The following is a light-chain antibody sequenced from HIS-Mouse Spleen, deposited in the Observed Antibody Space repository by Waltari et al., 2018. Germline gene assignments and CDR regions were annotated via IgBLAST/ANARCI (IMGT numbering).Light chain of an antibody. Sequence: QSVLTQPPSVSGAPGPRVTISCPGSSSNNGAGYDVPWYQQLPGTAPKLLIYGNSNRPSGVPDRFSGSKSGTSASLAITGLQAEDEADYYCQSYDSSLSEVFGGGTKLTVL. CDR2: GNS. V-gene: IGLV1-40*01. CDR1: SSNNGAGYD. CDR3: QSYDSSLSEV. J-gene: IGLJ2*01.